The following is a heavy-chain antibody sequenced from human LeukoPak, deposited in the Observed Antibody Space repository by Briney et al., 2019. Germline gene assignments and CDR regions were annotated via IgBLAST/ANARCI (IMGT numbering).Heavy chain of an antibody. CDR2: ISSSSSYI. J-gene: IGHJ4*02. CDR1: GFTFSSYD. CDR3: ARVKDYYDSSGGY. D-gene: IGHD3-22*01. Sequence: PGGSLRLSCAASGFTFSSYDMNWVRQAPGKGLEWVSSISSSSSYIYYADSVKGRFTISRDNAKNSLYLQMNSLRAEDTAVHYCARVKDYYDSSGGYWGQGTLVTVSS. V-gene: IGHV3-21*01.